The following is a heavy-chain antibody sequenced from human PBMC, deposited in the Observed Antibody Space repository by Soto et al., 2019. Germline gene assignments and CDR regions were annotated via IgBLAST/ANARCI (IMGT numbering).Heavy chain of an antibody. D-gene: IGHD3-16*01. J-gene: IGHJ1*01. CDR3: ARWGTTGGLDV. CDR1: GFTFRSYV. Sequence: QVQLVESGGGVVQPGTSLRVSCVGSGFTFRSYVIHWVRQAPGKGLEWVALTSYDGSDKYYGDSVRGRFTISRDNSRNTGELQMDSLRLEDMALYYCARWGTTGGLDVWGQGTLVSVSS. CDR2: TSYDGSDK. V-gene: IGHV3-30*19.